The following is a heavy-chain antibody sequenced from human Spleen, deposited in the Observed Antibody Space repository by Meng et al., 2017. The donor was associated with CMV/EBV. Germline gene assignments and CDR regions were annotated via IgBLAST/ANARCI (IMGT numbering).Heavy chain of an antibody. CDR2: ITASGGST. V-gene: IGHV3-23*01. CDR3: AKDLRGRGFAGGMDV. CDR1: EFTFSNFA. D-gene: IGHD3-16*01. J-gene: IGHJ6*02. Sequence: GESLKISCAASEFTFSNFAMSWVRQAPGRGLAWVSAITASGGSTYYADSVKGRFTVSRDNSKNTLYVQMNSLRAEDTAVYYCAKDLRGRGFAGGMDVWGQGTMVTVSS.